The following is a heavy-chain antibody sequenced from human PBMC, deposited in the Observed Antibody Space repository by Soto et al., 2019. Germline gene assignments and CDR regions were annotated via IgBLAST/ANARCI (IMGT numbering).Heavy chain of an antibody. D-gene: IGHD6-19*01. CDR1: GGSMRSYY. V-gene: IGHV4-59*12. J-gene: IGHJ5*02. CDR2: IYYSGST. CDR3: AKDHSSGWSLWFDP. Sequence: PSETLSLSCTASGGSMRSYYWSWIRQPPGKGLEWIGNIYYSGSTNYNPSLKSRVTISVDTSKNQFSLKLSSVTAADTAVYYCAKDHSSGWSLWFDPWGQGTLVTVSS.